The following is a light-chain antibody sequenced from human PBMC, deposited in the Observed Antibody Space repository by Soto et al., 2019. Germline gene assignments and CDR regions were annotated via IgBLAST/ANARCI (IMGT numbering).Light chain of an antibody. V-gene: IGKV3-20*01. CDR3: QQYGSSPYT. CDR2: GAS. Sequence: EIVLTQSPGTLSLSPGERATLSCRASQSVTSSYLAWYQKKPGQAPRLLIYGASNRANGIPDRFSGSGSGSDFTLTISNLEPEDFAVYYCQQYGSSPYTFGQGTKLEIK. CDR1: QSVTSSY. J-gene: IGKJ2*01.